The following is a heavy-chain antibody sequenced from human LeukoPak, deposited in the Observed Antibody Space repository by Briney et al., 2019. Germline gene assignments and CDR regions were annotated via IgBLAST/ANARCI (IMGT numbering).Heavy chain of an antibody. CDR3: THEYCSGGSCYPPDWFDP. Sequence: GGSLRLSCAASGFTFSNAWMSGVRQAPGKGLEWVGRIKSKTDGGTTDYAAPVKGRFTISRDDSKNTLYLQMNSLKTEDTAVYYCTHEYCSGGSCYPPDWFDPWGQGTLVTVSS. CDR2: IKSKTDGGTT. D-gene: IGHD2-15*01. J-gene: IGHJ5*02. CDR1: GFTFSNAW. V-gene: IGHV3-15*01.